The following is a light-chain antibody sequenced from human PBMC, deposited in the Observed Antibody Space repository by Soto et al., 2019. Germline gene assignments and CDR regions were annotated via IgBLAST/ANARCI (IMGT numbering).Light chain of an antibody. CDR2: EVT. Sequence: QAVVTQPPSASGSPGQSVTMSCTGTRSDVGGYGYVSWYQQHPGKAPKLMIYEVTKRASGVPERFSGSKSGNTASLTVSGLQAEDEADYYCSSYAGSNTDVVFGGGTKLTVL. CDR1: RSDVGGYGY. J-gene: IGLJ2*01. V-gene: IGLV2-8*01. CDR3: SSYAGSNTDVV.